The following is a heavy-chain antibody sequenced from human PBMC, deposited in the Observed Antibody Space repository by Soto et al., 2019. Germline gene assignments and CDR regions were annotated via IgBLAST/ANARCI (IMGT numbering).Heavy chain of an antibody. J-gene: IGHJ4*02. CDR2: IIPIFGTG. V-gene: IGHV1-69*01. CDR1: GGTFGSYG. CDR3: AREGFSGSDLPY. D-gene: IGHD1-26*01. Sequence: QVQLVQSGAEVKKPGSSVKVSCKASGGTFGSYGITWVRQAPGQGLEWMGGIIPIFGTGNYAQKFQGRATITADESTSTVYMELSSLRSDDTAVYYCAREGFSGSDLPYWGQGTLVTVSS.